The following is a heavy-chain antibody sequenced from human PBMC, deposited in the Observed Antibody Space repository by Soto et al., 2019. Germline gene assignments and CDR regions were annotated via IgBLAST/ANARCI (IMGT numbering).Heavy chain of an antibody. CDR3: ARPKGYCSGGSCFPWNY. CDR1: GFTFSSYW. CDR2: IKQDGGVK. Sequence: EVQLVESGGGWVQPGESLRLSCAASGFTFSSYWMSWVRQAPGKGLEWVANIKQDGGVKYYVDSVKGRFTISRDNTKNPLYLQMNSLGAEDTAVYYCARPKGYCSGGSCFPWNYWGQGILVTVSS. J-gene: IGHJ4*02. V-gene: IGHV3-7*01. D-gene: IGHD2-15*01.